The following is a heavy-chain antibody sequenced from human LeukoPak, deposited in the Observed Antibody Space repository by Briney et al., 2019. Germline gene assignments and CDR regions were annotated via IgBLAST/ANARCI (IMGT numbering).Heavy chain of an antibody. CDR2: IYHSGST. Sequence: SETLSLTCTVSGYSISTDYYWGWIRQPPGEGLEWIGSIYHSGSTYYNPSLKSRVTISVDTSKNQFSLKLSSVTAADTAVYYCARGLRYCSGGSCYIRAEYFQHWGQGTLVTVSS. J-gene: IGHJ1*01. CDR1: GYSISTDYY. V-gene: IGHV4-38-2*02. CDR3: ARGLRYCSGGSCYIRAEYFQH. D-gene: IGHD2-15*01.